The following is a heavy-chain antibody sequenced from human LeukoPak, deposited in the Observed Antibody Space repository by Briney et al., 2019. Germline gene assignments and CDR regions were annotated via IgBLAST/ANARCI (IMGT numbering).Heavy chain of an antibody. J-gene: IGHJ6*03. CDR2: IYYSGST. Sequence: PSETLSLTCTVAGGSISSSSYYWGWIRQPPGKGLEWIGSIYYSGSTYYNPSLKSRFTISVDTSKNQFSLKLSSVTAADTAVYYCASWNYGSYYYYYYMDVWGKGTTVTVSS. CDR1: GGSISSSSYY. V-gene: IGHV4-39*01. CDR3: ASWNYGSYYYYYYMDV. D-gene: IGHD1-7*01.